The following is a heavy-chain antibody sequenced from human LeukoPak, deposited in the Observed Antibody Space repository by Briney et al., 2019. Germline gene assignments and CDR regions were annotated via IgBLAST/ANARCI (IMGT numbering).Heavy chain of an antibody. V-gene: IGHV1-18*01. D-gene: IGHD3-22*01. CDR3: ARSREYYYDSSGYYYFRPDAFDI. Sequence: ASVKVSCKASGYTFTSYGISWVRQAPGQGLEWMGWISAYNGNTNYAQKLQGRVTMTTDTSTSTAYMELRSLRSDDTAVYYCARSREYYYDSSGYYYFRPDAFDIWGQGTTVTVSS. CDR2: ISAYNGNT. J-gene: IGHJ3*02. CDR1: GYTFTSYG.